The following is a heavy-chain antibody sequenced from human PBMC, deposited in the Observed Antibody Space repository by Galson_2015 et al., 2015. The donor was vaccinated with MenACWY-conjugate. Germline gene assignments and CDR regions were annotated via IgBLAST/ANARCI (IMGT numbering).Heavy chain of an antibody. Sequence: SLRLSCAASGFVFSDYCMHWVRQAPGKGLECVSRICAGGTSIMHGDSVRGRFTISRDDAENTLYLQMDGLRADDTAVYFCVRGSIGWRGMDIWAKGRGSPSP. V-gene: IGHV3-74*03. CDR3: VRGSIGWRGMDI. CDR2: ICAGGTSI. D-gene: IGHD2-15*01. J-gene: IGHJ6*02. CDR1: GFVFSDYC.